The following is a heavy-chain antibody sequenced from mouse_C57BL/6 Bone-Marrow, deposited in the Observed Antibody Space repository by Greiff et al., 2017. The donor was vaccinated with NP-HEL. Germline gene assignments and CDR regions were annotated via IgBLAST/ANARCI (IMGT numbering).Heavy chain of an antibody. Sequence: LQQSGAELVRPGTSVKVSCKASGYAFTNYLIEWVKQRPGQGLEWIGVINPGSGGTNYNEKFKGKATLTADKSSSTAYMQLSSLTSEDSAVYFCARTTDGFAYWGQGTLVTVSA. V-gene: IGHV1-54*01. D-gene: IGHD1-1*01. CDR2: INPGSGGT. CDR1: GYAFTNYL. CDR3: ARTTDGFAY. J-gene: IGHJ3*01.